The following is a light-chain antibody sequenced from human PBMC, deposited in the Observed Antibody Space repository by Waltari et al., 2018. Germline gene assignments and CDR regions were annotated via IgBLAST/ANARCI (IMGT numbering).Light chain of an antibody. CDR1: QSVLYSSNNKNY. V-gene: IGKV4-1*01. Sequence: DIVMTQSPDSLAVSLGERATINCKSSQSVLYSSNNKNYLAWYQQKPGQPPKLLIYWASTRESGVPDRFNGSGSGTDFTLTISSLQAEDVAVYYCQQYYSTPNTFGQGTKVEIK. J-gene: IGKJ2*01. CDR3: QQYYSTPNT. CDR2: WAS.